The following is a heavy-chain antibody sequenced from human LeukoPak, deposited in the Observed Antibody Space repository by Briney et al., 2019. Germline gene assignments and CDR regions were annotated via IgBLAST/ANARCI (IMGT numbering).Heavy chain of an antibody. CDR2: ISSSSSYI. V-gene: IGHV3-21*01. CDR3: ARTTVTPDAFDI. Sequence: GGSLRLSCAASGFTFSSYSMKWVRQAPGKGLEWVSSISSSSSYIYYADSVKGRFTNSRDNAKNSLYLQMNSLGADGTAVYYCARTTVTPDAFDIWGQGTMVTVSS. CDR1: GFTFSSYS. J-gene: IGHJ3*02. D-gene: IGHD4-17*01.